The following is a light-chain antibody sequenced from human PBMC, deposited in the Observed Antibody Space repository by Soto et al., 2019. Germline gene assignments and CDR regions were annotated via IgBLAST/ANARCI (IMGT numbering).Light chain of an antibody. V-gene: IGLV2-14*01. CDR1: KSDVGTYNY. Sequence: QSALTQPASVSGSPGQSITISCTGTKSDVGTYNYVSWYQHRPDKAPKLMIYDVTYRPSGVSNRFSGSKSGNTASLTISGLQAEDEADYYCTSYTTSNTQVFGGGTKLTVL. CDR3: TSYTTSNTQV. J-gene: IGLJ2*01. CDR2: DVT.